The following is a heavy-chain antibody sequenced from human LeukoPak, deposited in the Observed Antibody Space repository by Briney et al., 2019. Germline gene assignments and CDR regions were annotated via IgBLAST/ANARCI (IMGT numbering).Heavy chain of an antibody. Sequence: SVKVSCKASGFTFSNSAIQWVRQARGQRLEWIGWIIVGSGKTHYAQNFQERLTITRDMSTNTAYMELSSLRSEDTAVYYCAAELYSGTYGRCCSFAFWGQGTQVTVSS. CDR2: IIVGSGKT. CDR3: AAELYSGTYGRCCSFAF. D-gene: IGHD1-26*01. J-gene: IGHJ4*02. CDR1: GFTFSNSA. V-gene: IGHV1-58*02.